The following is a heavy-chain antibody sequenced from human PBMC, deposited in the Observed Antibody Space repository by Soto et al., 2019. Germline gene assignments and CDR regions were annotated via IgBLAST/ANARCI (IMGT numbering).Heavy chain of an antibody. D-gene: IGHD6-6*01. CDR3: ARDQEEQLVLSGWFDP. CDR2: ISAYNGNT. J-gene: IGHJ5*02. CDR1: GYTFTSYG. Sequence: ASVKVSCKASGYTFTSYGISWVRQAPGQGLEWMGWISAYNGNTNYAQKLQGRVTMTTDTSTSTAYMELRSLRSDDTAVYYCARDQEEQLVLSGWFDPSGQGTLVTFSS. V-gene: IGHV1-18*04.